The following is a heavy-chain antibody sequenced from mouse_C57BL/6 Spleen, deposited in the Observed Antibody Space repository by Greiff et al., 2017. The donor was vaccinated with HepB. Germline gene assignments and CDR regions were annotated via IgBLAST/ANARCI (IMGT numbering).Heavy chain of an antibody. CDR2: INPSSGYT. CDR1: GYTFTSYT. V-gene: IGHV1-4*01. J-gene: IGHJ2*01. D-gene: IGHD1-1*01. Sequence: VQLQQSGAELARPGASVKMSCKASGYTFTSYTMHWVKQRPGQGLEWIGYINPSSGYTKYNQKFKDKATLTADKSSSTAYMELSSLTSEDSAVYYCARGYYGSSIYFDYWGQGTTLTVSS. CDR3: ARGYYGSSIYFDY.